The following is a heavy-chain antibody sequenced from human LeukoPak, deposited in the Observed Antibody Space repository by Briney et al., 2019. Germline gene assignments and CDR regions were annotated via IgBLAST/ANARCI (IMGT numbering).Heavy chain of an antibody. D-gene: IGHD6-19*01. V-gene: IGHV1-8*03. CDR2: TNPNSGYT. J-gene: IGHJ4*02. CDR1: GYTITSYD. CDR3: ARVAGSIVY. Sequence: ASVKVSCKASGYTITSYDINWVRQATGQGLEWMGWTNPNSGYTGYAQKFQGRVTITRNTSIRTVYMELSSLRSEDTAVYYCARVAGSIVYWSQGTLVTVSS.